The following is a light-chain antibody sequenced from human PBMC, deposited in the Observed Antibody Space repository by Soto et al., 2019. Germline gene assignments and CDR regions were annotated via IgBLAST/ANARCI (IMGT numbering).Light chain of an antibody. V-gene: IGLV1-40*01. CDR2: GNI. J-gene: IGLJ3*02. Sequence: QPVLTQPPSVSGAPGQRVTISCTGSSSNIGAGYVVHWYQQLPGTAPKLLIYGNINRPSGVPDRFSGSRSGTSASLAITGLQAEDEADYYCQSYDSSLSGWVFGGGTKVTVL. CDR1: SSNIGAGYV. CDR3: QSYDSSLSGWV.